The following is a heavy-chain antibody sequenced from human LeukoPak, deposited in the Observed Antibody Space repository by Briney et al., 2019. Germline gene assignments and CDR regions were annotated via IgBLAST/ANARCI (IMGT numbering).Heavy chain of an antibody. Sequence: SVKVSCKASGGTFSSYAISWVRQAPGQGLEWMGRIIPILGIANYAQKFQGRVTITAGKSTSTAYMELSSLRSEDTAVYYCARVDKYYYDSSGYYGRDWFDPWGQGTLVTVSS. CDR2: IIPILGIA. J-gene: IGHJ5*02. CDR3: ARVDKYYYDSSGYYGRDWFDP. CDR1: GGTFSSYA. V-gene: IGHV1-69*04. D-gene: IGHD3-22*01.